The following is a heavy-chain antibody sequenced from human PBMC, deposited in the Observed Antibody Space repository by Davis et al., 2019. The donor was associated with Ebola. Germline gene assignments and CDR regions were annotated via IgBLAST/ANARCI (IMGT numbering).Heavy chain of an antibody. CDR2: IYTSGST. D-gene: IGHD3-10*01. CDR1: GDSISSGNYY. Sequence: LRLSCTVSGDSISSGNYYWSWIRQPAGKGLEWIGRIYTSGSTNYNPSLKSRVTMSVDTSKNQFSLKLSSVTAADTAVYYCARDVGSYYYGSGSYYRISYFDYWGQGTLVTVSS. V-gene: IGHV4-61*02. J-gene: IGHJ4*02. CDR3: ARDVGSYYYGSGSYYRISYFDY.